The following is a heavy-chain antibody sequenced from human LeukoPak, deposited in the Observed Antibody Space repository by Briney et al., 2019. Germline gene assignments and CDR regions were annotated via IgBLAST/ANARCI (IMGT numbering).Heavy chain of an antibody. Sequence: PGGSLTLFCAPSGFPFSSYAKQWLRRATGKAVEGGAVISYDGSNKGYADYVKGRFTISRDNSKNTLYMQMNSLRAKDTAVYYSAKAQYSSGWSLGYWGQGTLVTVSS. CDR3: AKAQYSSGWSLGY. CDR1: GFPFSSYA. D-gene: IGHD6-19*01. V-gene: IGHV3-30-3*01. CDR2: ISYDGSNK. J-gene: IGHJ4*02.